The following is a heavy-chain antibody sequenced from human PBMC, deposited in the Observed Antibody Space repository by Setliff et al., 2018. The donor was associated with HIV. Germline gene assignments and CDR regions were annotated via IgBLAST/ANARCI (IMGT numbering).Heavy chain of an antibody. V-gene: IGHV3-48*03. CDR2: IGRSGRNI. D-gene: IGHD4-17*01. CDR3: ARLSPPDDYGDLGGVDY. CDR1: GLTFNRYW. J-gene: IGHJ4*02. Sequence: LRLSCVASGLTFNRYWMSWVRQVPGKGLEWVSYIGRSGRNIHYADSVKGRFTIYRHNAENSLFLQMDSLRAEDTAVYYCARLSPPDDYGDLGGVDYWGQGTLVTVSS.